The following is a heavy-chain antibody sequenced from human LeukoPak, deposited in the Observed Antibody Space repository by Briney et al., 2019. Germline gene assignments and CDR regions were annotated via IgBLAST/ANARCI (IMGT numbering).Heavy chain of an antibody. V-gene: IGHV3-7*01. J-gene: IGHJ6*03. CDR1: GFTFSSYW. Sequence: GGSLRLSCAAPGFTFSSYWMSWVRQAPGKGLEWVANIKQDGSEKYYVDSVKGRFTISRDNAKNSLYLQMNSLRAEDTAVYYCASLINYYYMDVWGKGTTVTVSS. CDR2: IKQDGSEK. CDR3: ASLINYYYMDV.